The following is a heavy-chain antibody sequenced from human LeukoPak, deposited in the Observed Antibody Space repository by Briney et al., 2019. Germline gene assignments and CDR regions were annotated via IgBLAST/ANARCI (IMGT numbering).Heavy chain of an antibody. D-gene: IGHD3-10*01. CDR3: AREYGSGYYYVYLDY. CDR1: GYTFTSYY. V-gene: IGHV1-46*01. CDR2: INPSGGST. J-gene: IGHJ4*02. Sequence: ASVKVSCKASGYTFTSYYMHWVRQAPGQGLEWMGIINPSGGSTSYAQKFQGRVTMTGDTSISTAYMELSGLTSDDTAVYYCAREYGSGYYYVYLDYWGQGTLVTVSS.